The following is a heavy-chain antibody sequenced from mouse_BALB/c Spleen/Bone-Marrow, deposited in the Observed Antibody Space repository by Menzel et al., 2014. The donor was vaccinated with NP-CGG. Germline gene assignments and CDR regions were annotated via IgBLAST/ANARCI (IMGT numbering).Heavy chain of an antibody. D-gene: IGHD4-1*01. J-gene: IGHJ3*01. CDR2: INPDSSTI. CDR1: AVDFSRYW. V-gene: IGHV4-1*02. CDR3: ARNWDVGFAY. Sequence: SFNSSGAAEAVDFSRYWMSWVRQAPGKGLEWIGEINPDSSTINYTPSLKDKFIISRDNAKNTLYLQMSKVRSEDTALYYCARNWDVGFAYWGQGTLVTVSA.